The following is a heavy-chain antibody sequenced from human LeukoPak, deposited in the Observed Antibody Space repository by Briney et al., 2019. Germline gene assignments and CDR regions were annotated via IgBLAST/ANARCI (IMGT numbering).Heavy chain of an antibody. Sequence: GASVKVSCKASGYTFTSYDINWVRQATGQGLEWMGWMNPNSGNTGYAQKFQGRVTMTRNTSISTAYMELSSLRSEDTAVYYCARGGYCSSISCYVSDDAFDIWGQGTMVTVSS. CDR1: GYTFTSYD. J-gene: IGHJ3*02. V-gene: IGHV1-8*01. CDR2: MNPNSGNT. CDR3: ARGGYCSSISCYVSDDAFDI. D-gene: IGHD2-2*01.